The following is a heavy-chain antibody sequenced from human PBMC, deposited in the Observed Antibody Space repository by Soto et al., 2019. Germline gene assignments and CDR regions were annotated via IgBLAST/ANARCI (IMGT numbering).Heavy chain of an antibody. CDR2: INAGSGNT. J-gene: IGHJ3*02. D-gene: IGHD2-8*01. Sequence: QAQLVQSGAEMKKPGASVKVSCKATGYTFSAYTMNWVRQAPGQSLEWMGWINAGSGNTKYSQNFQGRVSINRDTSANNVHMELTGLATEDPAVYYCARETETLSPRANGPLDIWGQGTMVNLSS. CDR1: GYTFSAYT. CDR3: ARETETLSPRANGPLDI. V-gene: IGHV1-3*01.